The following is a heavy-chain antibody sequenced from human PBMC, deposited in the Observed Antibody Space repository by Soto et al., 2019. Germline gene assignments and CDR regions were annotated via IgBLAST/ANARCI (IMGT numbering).Heavy chain of an antibody. D-gene: IGHD2-15*01. Sequence: SETLSLTCTVSGDPVNSNNVYWGWVRQPPGRRLEFIGNVYYSGITYYNPAFESRVTISVDTSKNQFSLKLSSVTAADTAVYFCARLTPGYYYCYMDVWGKGTTVTVSS. CDR3: ARLTPGYYYCYMDV. J-gene: IGHJ6*03. V-gene: IGHV4-39*01. CDR1: GDPVNSNNVY. CDR2: VYYSGIT.